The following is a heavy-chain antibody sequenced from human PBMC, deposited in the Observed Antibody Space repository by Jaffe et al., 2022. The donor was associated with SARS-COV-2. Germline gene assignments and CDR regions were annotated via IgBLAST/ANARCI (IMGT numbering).Heavy chain of an antibody. CDR2: IKQDGSEK. Sequence: EVQLVESGGGLVQPGGSLRLSCAASGFTFSSYWMSWVRQAPGKGLEWVANIKQDGSEKYYVDSVKGRFTISRDNAKNSLYLQMNSLRAEDTAVYYCARWASRHYYDSSGYYYDPYYYYYGMDVWGQGTTVTVSS. D-gene: IGHD3-22*01. CDR3: ARWASRHYYDSSGYYYDPYYYYYGMDV. J-gene: IGHJ6*02. CDR1: GFTFSSYW. V-gene: IGHV3-7*01.